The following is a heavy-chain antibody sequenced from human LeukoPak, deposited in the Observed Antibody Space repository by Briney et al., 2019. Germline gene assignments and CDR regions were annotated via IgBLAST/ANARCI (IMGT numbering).Heavy chain of an antibody. D-gene: IGHD3-3*01. CDR3: ARGVNYDFWSGYREYNWFDP. Sequence: SETLSLTCTVSVGSISSYYWSWIRQPPGKGLEWIGYIYYSGSTNYNPSLKSRVTISVDTSKNQFYLKLSSVTAADTAVYYCARGVNYDFWSGYREYNWFDPWGQGTLVTVSS. CDR1: VGSISSYY. CDR2: IYYSGST. J-gene: IGHJ5*02. V-gene: IGHV4-59*01.